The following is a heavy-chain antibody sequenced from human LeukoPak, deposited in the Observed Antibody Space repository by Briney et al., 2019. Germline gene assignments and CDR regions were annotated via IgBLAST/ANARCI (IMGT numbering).Heavy chain of an antibody. V-gene: IGHV3-7*01. J-gene: IGHJ4*02. CDR1: GFTFSSYW. Sequence: GGSLRLSCAASGFTFSSYWMSWVRQAPGKGLEWVANIKQDGSEKYYVDSVKGRLTISRDNAKNSLYLQMNSLRAEDTAVYYCARDGPIAAAAKLNPLDYWGQGTLVTVSS. D-gene: IGHD6-13*01. CDR3: ARDGPIAAAAKLNPLDY. CDR2: IKQDGSEK.